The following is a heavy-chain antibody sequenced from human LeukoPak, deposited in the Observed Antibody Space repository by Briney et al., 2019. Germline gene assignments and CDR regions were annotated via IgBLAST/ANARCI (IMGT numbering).Heavy chain of an antibody. CDR3: ATLSRWLVHGYFQH. CDR2: MNPNSGNT. J-gene: IGHJ1*01. Sequence: ASVKVSCKASGYTFTSYDINWVRQATGQGLEWMGWMNPNSGNTGYAQKFQGRVTMTRNTFISTAYMELSSLRSEDTAVYYCATLSRWLVHGYFQHWGQGTLVTVSS. CDR1: GYTFTSYD. D-gene: IGHD6-19*01. V-gene: IGHV1-8*01.